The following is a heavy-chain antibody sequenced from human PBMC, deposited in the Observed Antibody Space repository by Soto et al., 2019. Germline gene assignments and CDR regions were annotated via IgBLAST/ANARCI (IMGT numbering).Heavy chain of an antibody. CDR3: AVVLLWFGESDFDY. J-gene: IGHJ4*02. D-gene: IGHD3-10*01. CDR2: IKQDGSEK. V-gene: IGHV3-7*01. Sequence: GGSLRLSCAASGFTFSSYWMSWVRQAPGKGLEWVANIKQDGSEKYYVDSVKGRFTISRDNAKNSLYQQMNSLRAEDTAVYYCAVVLLWFGESDFDYWGQGTLVTVSS. CDR1: GFTFSSYW.